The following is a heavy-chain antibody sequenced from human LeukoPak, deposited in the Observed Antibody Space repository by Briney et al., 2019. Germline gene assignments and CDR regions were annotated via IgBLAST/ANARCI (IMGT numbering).Heavy chain of an antibody. CDR1: GYTFTSYY. D-gene: IGHD3-22*01. J-gene: IGHJ4*02. CDR2: INPSGGSA. V-gene: IGHV1-46*01. Sequence: ASVKVSCKASGYTFTSYYTHWVRQAPGQGLEWMGIINPSGGSASYAQKFQGRVTMTRDMSTSTVYMELSSLRSEDTAVYYCARGGRGYYYDSSGYYPAPFDYWGQGTLVTVSS. CDR3: ARGGRGYYYDSSGYYPAPFDY.